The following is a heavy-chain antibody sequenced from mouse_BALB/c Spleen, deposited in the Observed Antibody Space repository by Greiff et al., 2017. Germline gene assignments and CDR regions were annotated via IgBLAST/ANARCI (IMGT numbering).Heavy chain of an antibody. D-gene: IGHD1-1*01. V-gene: IGHV3-2*02. CDR1: GYSITSDYA. J-gene: IGHJ3*01. Sequence: EVQLQESGPGLVKPSQSLSLTCTVTGYSITSDYAWNWIRQFPGNKLEWMGYISYSGSTSYNPSLKSRISITRDTSKNQFFLQLNSVTTEDTATYYCARCHYGSAWFAYWGQGTLVTVSA. CDR3: ARCHYGSAWFAY. CDR2: ISYSGST.